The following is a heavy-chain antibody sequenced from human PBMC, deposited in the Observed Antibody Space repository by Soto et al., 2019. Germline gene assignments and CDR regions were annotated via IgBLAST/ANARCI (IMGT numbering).Heavy chain of an antibody. CDR3: ARDLAVSGFDA. D-gene: IGHD6-19*01. V-gene: IGHV1-69*18. CDR1: GGSFSTYP. J-gene: IGHJ4*02. CDR2: ITPILKTS. Sequence: QVPLVQSGAEVRKPGSSVRVSCKASGGSFSTYPITWVRQAPGQGLEWMGRITPILKTSNTAQKFQGRVTLSADESTGTAYMDLSSLIPEDSAVYYCARDLAVSGFDAWGQGTLITVSS.